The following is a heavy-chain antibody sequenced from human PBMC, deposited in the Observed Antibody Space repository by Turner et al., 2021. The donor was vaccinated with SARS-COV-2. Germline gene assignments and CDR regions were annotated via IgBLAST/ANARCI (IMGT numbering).Heavy chain of an antibody. CDR3: TSIVGAS. D-gene: IGHD1-26*01. Sequence: EVKVVQAGGGLVKPGGSLRLSCAASGFTFSFYTMNWVRKAPGKGLELISFITGHGDKIYYADSVRGRFTISRDNAKTSLFLQMNNLSAEDTAVYYCTSIVGASWGQGSLVTVSS. J-gene: IGHJ4*02. CDR2: ITGHGDKI. CDR1: GFTFSFYT. V-gene: IGHV3-48*01.